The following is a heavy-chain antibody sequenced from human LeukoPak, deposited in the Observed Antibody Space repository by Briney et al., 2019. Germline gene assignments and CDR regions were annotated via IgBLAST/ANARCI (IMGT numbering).Heavy chain of an antibody. CDR1: AFTFRGFI. CDR3: ARRGDQGYMDV. V-gene: IGHV3-23*01. Sequence: GGSLRLSCAAPAFTFRGFIIHWVRQAPGKGLEGVSSVSFDGENTYYAGSVMGRFTISRDNAKNTVSLQMSSLSAEDTAISYCARRGDQGYMDVWGKGATVIVSS. CDR2: VSFDGENT. J-gene: IGHJ6*03. D-gene: IGHD7-27*01.